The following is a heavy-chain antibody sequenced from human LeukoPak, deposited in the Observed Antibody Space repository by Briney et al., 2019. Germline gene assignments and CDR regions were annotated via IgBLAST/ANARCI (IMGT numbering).Heavy chain of an antibody. J-gene: IGHJ4*02. CDR3: ARADYGDYGSVYYSDY. V-gene: IGHV2-70*11. D-gene: IGHD4-17*01. CDR1: GFSLSTSGMC. CDR2: IDWDDK. Sequence: SGPTLVNPTQTLTLTCTFSGFSLSTSGMCVTWIRQPPGKALEWLARIDWDDKYYNTSLKTRHTISKDTSKNQVVLTMTNMDPVDTATYYCARADYGDYGSVYYSDYWGQGTLVTVSS.